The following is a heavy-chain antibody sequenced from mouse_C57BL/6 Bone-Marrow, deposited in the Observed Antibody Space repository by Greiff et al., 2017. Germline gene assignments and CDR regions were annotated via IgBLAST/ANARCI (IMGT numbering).Heavy chain of an antibody. J-gene: IGHJ3*01. CDR2: IGPGSGST. V-gene: IGHV1-77*01. Sequence: QVHVKQSGAELVKPGASVKISCKASGYTFTDYYINWVKQRPGQGLEWIGKIGPGSGSTYYNEKFKGKATLTADKSSSTAYMQLSSLSSEDSAVYCCASQNYYDYGGFSYWGQGTLVTVSA. CDR1: GYTFTDYY. D-gene: IGHD2-4*01. CDR3: ASQNYYDYGGFSY.